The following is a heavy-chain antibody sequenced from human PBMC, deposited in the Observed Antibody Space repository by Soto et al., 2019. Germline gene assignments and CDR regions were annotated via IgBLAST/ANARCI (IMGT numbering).Heavy chain of an antibody. CDR3: ARDTYSGYDFGL. CDR2: IPSRGRP. J-gene: IGHJ5*02. V-gene: IGHV4-30-4*01. CDR1: GASVAGGSYY. D-gene: IGHD5-12*01. Sequence: QVQLRESGPGLVKPSQTLSLTCSVSGASVAGGSYYWSWVRQPPGKGLEWIGYIPSRGRPFYNPSLTSRGTISADTSMNQLSLQVTSVTAADTAVYYCARDTYSGYDFGLWGQGTLVTVSS.